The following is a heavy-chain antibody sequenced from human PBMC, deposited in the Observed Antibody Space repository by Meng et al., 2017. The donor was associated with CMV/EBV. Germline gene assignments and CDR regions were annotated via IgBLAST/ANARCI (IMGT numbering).Heavy chain of an antibody. D-gene: IGHD6-6*01. CDR2: IWYDGSNK. J-gene: IGHJ6*02. V-gene: IGHV3-33*06. Sequence: GESLKISCAASGFTFSSYGMHWVRQAPGKGLEWVAVIWYDGSNKYYADSVKGRFTISRDNSKNTLYLQMNSLRAEDTAVYYCAKDAAARRSYYYYGTDVWGQGTTVTVSS. CDR1: GFTFSSYG. CDR3: AKDAAARRSYYYYGTDV.